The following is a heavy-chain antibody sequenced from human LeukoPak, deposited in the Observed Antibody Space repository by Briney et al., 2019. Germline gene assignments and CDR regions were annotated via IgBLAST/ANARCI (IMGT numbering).Heavy chain of an antibody. J-gene: IGHJ4*02. V-gene: IGHV1-18*01. CDR2: ISAYNGNT. D-gene: IGHD1-26*01. Sequence: VASVKVSCKASGYTFTSYGISWGRQAPGQGLEWMGWISAYNGNTNYAQKLQGRVTMTTDTSTSTDYMELWSVRADGTAAYYCAGDHSGKLDYWGQGTLVTVSS. CDR1: GYTFTSYG. CDR3: AGDHSGKLDY.